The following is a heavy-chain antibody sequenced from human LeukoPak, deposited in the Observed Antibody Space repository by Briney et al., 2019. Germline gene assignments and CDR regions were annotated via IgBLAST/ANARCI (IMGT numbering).Heavy chain of an antibody. CDR2: ISASGDRT. CDR3: AKEKVGRFDYRDYVEDYSDDY. V-gene: IGHV3-23*01. CDR1: GFIFSDYA. Sequence: GGSLRLSCVASGFIFSDYAMSWVRQSPGKGLEWVSSISASGDRTYYPDSVKGRLTISRDNSKNTLYLQMNSLRAEDTVVYYCAKEKVGRFDYRDYVEDYSDDYWGQGTLVTVSS. D-gene: IGHD4-17*01. J-gene: IGHJ4*02.